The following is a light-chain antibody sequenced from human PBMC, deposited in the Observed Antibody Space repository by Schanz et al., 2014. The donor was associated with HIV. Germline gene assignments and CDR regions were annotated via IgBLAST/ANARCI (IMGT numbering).Light chain of an antibody. CDR1: PRLSSSY. V-gene: IGKV3D-15*01. CDR3: QQYNNWPRT. CDR2: ATS. Sequence: EIVLTQSPGSLSLSPGERATLSCGASPRLSSSYLAWYQQKRDQPPRLVIYATSTRAAGIPDRFSGRGSGTEFTLTISSLQSEDFAVYYCQQYNNWPRTFGQGTRLEIK. J-gene: IGKJ5*01.